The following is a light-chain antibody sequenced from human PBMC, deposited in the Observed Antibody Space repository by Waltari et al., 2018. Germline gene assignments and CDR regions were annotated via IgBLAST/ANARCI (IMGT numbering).Light chain of an antibody. Sequence: YQQHPGKAPKLIMYDVSKRPSGVSKRFSGSKSGNTASLTISGLQAEDEADYYCSSYTSSSTWVFGGGTKLTVL. CDR3: SSYTSSSTWV. V-gene: IGLV2-14*04. J-gene: IGLJ3*02. CDR2: DVS.